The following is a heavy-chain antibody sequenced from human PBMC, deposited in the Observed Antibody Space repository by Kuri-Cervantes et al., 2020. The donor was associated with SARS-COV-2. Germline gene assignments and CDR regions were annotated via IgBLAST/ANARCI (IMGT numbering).Heavy chain of an antibody. D-gene: IGHD6-13*01. CDR1: GGTFSSYA. J-gene: IGHJ4*02. CDR2: IIPIFGTA. CDR3: ARDQDFHSRSWYRTMDY. Sequence: GGSLRLSCKASGGTFSSYAISWVRQAPGQGLEWMGGIIPIFGTANYAQKFQGRLTITADESTSTAYMELSSLRSEDTAVYYCARDQDFHSRSWYRTMDYWGQGTLVTVSS. V-gene: IGHV1-69*01.